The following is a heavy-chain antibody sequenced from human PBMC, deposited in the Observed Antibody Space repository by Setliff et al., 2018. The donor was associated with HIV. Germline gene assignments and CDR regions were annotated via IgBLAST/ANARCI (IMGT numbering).Heavy chain of an antibody. V-gene: IGHV4-39*01. CDR2: IYYAGNT. CDR1: GASVSTIDYY. Sequence: SETLSLTCTVSGASVSTIDYYWGWVRQSPRAGLEWIADIYYAGNTYYDPSLKSRATISIDTSRNQFSLKVTSLTAADTAVYYCARHSRTAVPTIDYWGQGTLVTVSS. J-gene: IGHJ4*02. D-gene: IGHD4-17*01. CDR3: ARHSRTAVPTIDY.